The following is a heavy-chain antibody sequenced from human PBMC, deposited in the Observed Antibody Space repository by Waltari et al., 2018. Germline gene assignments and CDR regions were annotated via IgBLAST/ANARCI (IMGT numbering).Heavy chain of an antibody. Sequence: QVQLQESGPGLVKPSQTLSLTCTVSGGSISSGSYYWSWIRQPAGKGLEWIGYIYTSGSTNYNPSLKSRVTISVDTSKNQFSLKLSSVTAADTAVYFCARVWADTSGWFPYYFDSWGQGTLVTVSS. J-gene: IGHJ4*02. CDR3: ARVWADTSGWFPYYFDS. D-gene: IGHD3-22*01. V-gene: IGHV4-61*09. CDR1: GGSISSGSYY. CDR2: IYTSGST.